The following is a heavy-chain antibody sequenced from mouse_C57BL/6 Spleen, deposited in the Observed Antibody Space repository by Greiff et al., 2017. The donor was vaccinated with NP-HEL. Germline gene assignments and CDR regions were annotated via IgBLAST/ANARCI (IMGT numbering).Heavy chain of an antibody. D-gene: IGHD2-3*01. CDR2: IRSKSNNYAT. CDR3: VRSDGYKFAY. Sequence: EVMLVESGGGLVQPKGSLKLSCAASGFSFNTYAMNWVRQAPGKGLEWVARIRSKSNNYATYYADSVKDRFTISRDDSESMLYLQMNNLKTEDTAMYYCVRSDGYKFAYWGQGTLVTVSA. CDR1: GFSFNTYA. V-gene: IGHV10-1*01. J-gene: IGHJ3*01.